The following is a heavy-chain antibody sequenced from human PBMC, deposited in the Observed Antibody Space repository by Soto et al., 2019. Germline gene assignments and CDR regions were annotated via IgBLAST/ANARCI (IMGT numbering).Heavy chain of an antibody. CDR1: GGSISSGDYY. CDR2: IYYSGST. D-gene: IGHD3-3*01. CDR3: ARGADYDFWSGLPQGYYYYGMDV. Sequence: QVQLQESGPGLVKPSQTLSLTCTVSGGSISSGDYYWSWIRQPPGKGLEWIGYIYYSGSTYYNPSLKSRVTISVDTSKNQFSLKLSSVTAADTAVYYCARGADYDFWSGLPQGYYYYGMDVWGQGTTVTVSS. V-gene: IGHV4-30-4*01. J-gene: IGHJ6*02.